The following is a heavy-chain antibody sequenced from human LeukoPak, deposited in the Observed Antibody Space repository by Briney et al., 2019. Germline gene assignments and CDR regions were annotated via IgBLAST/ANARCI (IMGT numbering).Heavy chain of an antibody. Sequence: GGSLRLSCAASGFTFSSYSMNWVRQAPGKGLEWVSAISGSGGSTYYADSVKGRFTISRDNSKNTLYLQMNSLRAEDTAVYYCAKIPGVLNTAMGDDAFDIWGQGTMVTVSS. CDR3: AKIPGVLNTAMGDDAFDI. CDR1: GFTFSSYS. D-gene: IGHD5-18*01. V-gene: IGHV3-23*01. CDR2: ISGSGGST. J-gene: IGHJ3*02.